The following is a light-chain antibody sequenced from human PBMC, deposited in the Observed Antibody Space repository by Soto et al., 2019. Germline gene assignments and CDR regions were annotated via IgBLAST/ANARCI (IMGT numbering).Light chain of an antibody. CDR3: QQYGSSPRT. Sequence: DIQMTQSPASLSASVGDRVTITCQASHDITNYVNWYQQKPGRAPRLLIYDASNLATGVPSRFSGSGSETDFTFTISSLQPEDVAIYYCQQYGSSPRTFGQGTRVEIK. V-gene: IGKV1-33*01. CDR2: DAS. CDR1: HDITNY. J-gene: IGKJ1*01.